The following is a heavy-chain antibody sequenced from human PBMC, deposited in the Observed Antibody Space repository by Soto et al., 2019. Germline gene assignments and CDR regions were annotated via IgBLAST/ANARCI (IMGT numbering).Heavy chain of an antibody. CDR3: ARVTYYYERSAYAD. V-gene: IGHV4-30-4*01. Sequence: QVQLQESGPGLVKPSQTLSLTCTVSGGSINSGDHYWSWIRQPPGNVLEWIGYIHYSGSTSYNPSLKRRLTIPVDKSKNQFYLKPSSVTAADMAVYDSARVTYYYERSAYADGGQGTLITVSA. J-gene: IGHJ4*02. CDR2: IHYSGST. D-gene: IGHD3-22*01. CDR1: GGSINSGDHY.